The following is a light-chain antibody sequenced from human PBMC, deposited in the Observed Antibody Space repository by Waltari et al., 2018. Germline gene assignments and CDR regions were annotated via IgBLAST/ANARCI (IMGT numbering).Light chain of an antibody. Sequence: SYELTQPPSVSVSLGQTAKITCSGDLLANYYAHWYQQKPGQAPVLVIYKDTERPSGIPKRFSGSSSGTTVTLTISGAQAEDEADYYCYSGDDKNVLFGGGTRLTVL. CDR2: KDT. CDR1: LLANYY. V-gene: IGLV3-27*01. J-gene: IGLJ2*01. CDR3: YSGDDKNVL.